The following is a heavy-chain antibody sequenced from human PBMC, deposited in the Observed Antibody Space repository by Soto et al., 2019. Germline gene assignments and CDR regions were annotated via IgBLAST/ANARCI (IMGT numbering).Heavy chain of an antibody. CDR2: IYYSGST. D-gene: IGHD3-16*01. CDR1: GGSISSYY. J-gene: IGHJ4*02. Sequence: QVQLQESGPGLVKPSETLSLTCTVSGGSISSYYWSWIRQPPGTGLEWIGYIYYSGSTNYNPSLKSRVTISRDTSKNPFSLRLSSVTAADTAVYYCARGGGAYISADYWGQGTLVTVSS. CDR3: ARGGGAYISADY. V-gene: IGHV4-59*01.